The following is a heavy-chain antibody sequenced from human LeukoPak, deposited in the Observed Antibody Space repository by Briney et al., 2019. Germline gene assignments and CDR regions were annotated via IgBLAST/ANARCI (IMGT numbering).Heavy chain of an antibody. CDR2: INPNSGDT. V-gene: IGHV1-2*02. CDR1: GYTFTGYY. D-gene: IGHD2-15*01. J-gene: IGHJ4*02. Sequence: GASVKVSCKASGYTFTGYYMHWVRQAPGQGLEWMGWINPNSGDTNYAQKFQGRVTMTRDTSISTAYMELSRLRSDDTAVYYCARESCGGGSCYPDFDYWGQGTLVTVSS. CDR3: ARESCGGGSCYPDFDY.